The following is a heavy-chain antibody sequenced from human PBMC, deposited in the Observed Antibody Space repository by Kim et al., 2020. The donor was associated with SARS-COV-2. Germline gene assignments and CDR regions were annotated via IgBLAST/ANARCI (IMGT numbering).Heavy chain of an antibody. CDR1: GYTFTSYY. D-gene: IGHD3-10*01. J-gene: IGHJ6*02. CDR3: ARQGSGSPDYYYGMDV. V-gene: IGHV1-46*01. Sequence: ASVKVSCKASGYTFTSYYMHWVRQAPGQGLEWMGIINPSGGSTSYAQKFQGRVTMTRDTSTSTVYMELSSLRSEDTAVYYCARQGSGSPDYYYGMDVWGQGTTVTVSS. CDR2: INPSGGST.